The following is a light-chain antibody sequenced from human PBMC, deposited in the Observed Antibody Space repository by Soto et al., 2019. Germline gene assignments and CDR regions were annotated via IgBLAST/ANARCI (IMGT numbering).Light chain of an antibody. CDR2: GAS. CDR3: QQSYTSPTT. J-gene: IGKJ5*01. Sequence: DIQMTQSPSFLSASVGDRVTITCRASQSVGKHLNWYQQKPGKAPKFLIYGASTLQSGVPSGFTGGGSGTDFTLTVNSLQAEDFATYYCQQSYTSPTTFGQGTRLEIK. CDR1: QSVGKH. V-gene: IGKV1-39*01.